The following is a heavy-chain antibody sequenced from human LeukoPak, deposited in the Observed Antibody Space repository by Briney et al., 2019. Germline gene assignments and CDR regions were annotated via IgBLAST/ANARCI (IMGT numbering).Heavy chain of an antibody. J-gene: IGHJ2*01. Sequence: PGGSLRLSCAASGFTVSSNYMSWVRQAPGKGLEWVSVIYSGGSTYYADSVKGRFTISRDNSKNTLYLQMNSLRAEDTAVYYCARDGPHQEAFYWYFDLWGRGTLVTVSS. D-gene: IGHD3/OR15-3a*01. CDR3: ARDGPHQEAFYWYFDL. V-gene: IGHV3-53*01. CDR1: GFTVSSNY. CDR2: IYSGGST.